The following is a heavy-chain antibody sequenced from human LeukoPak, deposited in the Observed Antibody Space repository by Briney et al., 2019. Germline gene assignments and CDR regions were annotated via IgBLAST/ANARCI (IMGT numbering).Heavy chain of an antibody. V-gene: IGHV3-30*18. J-gene: IGHJ4*02. CDR3: AKGTHRYYDILTGYYDSNYFDY. Sequence: GSPLRLSCAASGFPYRSYGMHWVRQAPGKGLEGVAVISYDGRNKHYADSVKARLTIHRDNSKDTVYLQMNSLRAEDTVVYYCAKGTHRYYDILTGYYDSNYFDYWGQGTLVTVSS. CDR1: GFPYRSYG. CDR2: ISYDGRNK. D-gene: IGHD3-9*01.